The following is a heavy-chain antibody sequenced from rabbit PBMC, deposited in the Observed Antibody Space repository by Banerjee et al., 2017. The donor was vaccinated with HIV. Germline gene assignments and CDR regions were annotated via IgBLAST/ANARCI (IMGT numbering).Heavy chain of an antibody. CDR3: ASDISGGGGSGFSL. V-gene: IGHV1S45*01. CDR1: GFSFSDTYW. Sequence: EESGGDLVKPEGSLTLTCTASGFSFSDTYWICWVRQAPGKRPEWIACIYNGDGSTYYATWAKGRFTISKTSSTTVTLQMTSLTGADTATYFCASDISGGGGSGFSLWGPGTLVTVS. CDR2: IYNGDGST. J-gene: IGHJ4*01. D-gene: IGHD1-1*01.